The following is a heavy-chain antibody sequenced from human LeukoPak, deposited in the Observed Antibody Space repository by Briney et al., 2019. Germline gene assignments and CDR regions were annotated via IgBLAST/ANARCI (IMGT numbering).Heavy chain of an antibody. V-gene: IGHV1-8*01. D-gene: IGHD3-3*01. CDR2: MNPNSGNT. J-gene: IGHJ5*02. CDR1: GYTFTSYD. CDR3: ARSPRKRTIFGVVSSRNWFDP. Sequence: ASVKVSCKASGYTFTSYDINWVRQATGQGLEWMGWMNPNSGNTGYAQKFQGRVTMTRNTSISTAYIELSSLRSEDTAVYYCARSPRKRTIFGVVSSRNWFDPWGQGTLVTVSS.